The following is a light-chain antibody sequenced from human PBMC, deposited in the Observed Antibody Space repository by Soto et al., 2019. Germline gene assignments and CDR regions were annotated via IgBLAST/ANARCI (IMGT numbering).Light chain of an antibody. J-gene: IGKJ1*01. CDR2: KAS. CDR3: QQYNSDSQT. CDR1: QSISSW. V-gene: IGKV1-5*03. Sequence: DIQMTPSPSTLSASVGDKDTITCRASQSISSWLAWYQQKPGKAPKLLIYKASTLESGVPSRFSGSGSGTEFTLTISSLQPDDFAIYYCQQYNSDSQTFGQGTKVDIK.